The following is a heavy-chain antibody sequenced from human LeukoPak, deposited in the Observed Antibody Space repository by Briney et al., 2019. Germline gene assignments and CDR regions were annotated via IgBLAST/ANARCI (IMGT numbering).Heavy chain of an antibody. CDR3: AREATYCSGGSCYSNYYYYMDV. Sequence: PSETLSLTCTASGGSISSYYWSWIRQPPGKGLEWIGYIYYSGSTNYNPSLKSRVTISVDTSKNQFSLKLSSVTAADTAVYYCAREATYCSGGSCYSNYYYYMDVWGKGTTVTVSS. J-gene: IGHJ6*03. CDR1: GGSISSYY. D-gene: IGHD2-15*01. CDR2: IYYSGST. V-gene: IGHV4-59*01.